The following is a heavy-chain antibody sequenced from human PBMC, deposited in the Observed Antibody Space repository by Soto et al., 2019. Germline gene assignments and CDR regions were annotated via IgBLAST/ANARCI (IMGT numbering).Heavy chain of an antibody. Sequence: EVQLVESGGGLVQPGGSLRLSCAASGFTFSNYWMSWVRQVPGKGLEWVANIKKDETEEYYVDSVKGRFTISRDNAKNSLFLQMNSLRAEDTAVYYCAAYCSSISCTPFHGYSWGQGTLVTVSS. J-gene: IGHJ4*02. CDR3: AAYCSSISCTPFHGYS. CDR1: GFTFSNYW. D-gene: IGHD2-2*01. CDR2: IKKDETEE. V-gene: IGHV3-7*03.